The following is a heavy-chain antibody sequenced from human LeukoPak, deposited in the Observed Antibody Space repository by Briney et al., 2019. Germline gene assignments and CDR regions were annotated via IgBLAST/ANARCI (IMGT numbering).Heavy chain of an antibody. D-gene: IGHD5-18*01. V-gene: IGHV1-69*06. CDR3: ARGYSGYSYAPSLYYYYYYYMDV. Sequence: GASVKVSCKASGGTFSSYAISWVRQAPGQGLEWMGGIIPIFGTANYAQKFQGRVTITADKSTSTAYMELSSLRSEDTAVYYCARGYSGYSYAPSLYYYYYYYMDVWGKGTTVTVSS. J-gene: IGHJ6*03. CDR1: GGTFSSYA. CDR2: IIPIFGTA.